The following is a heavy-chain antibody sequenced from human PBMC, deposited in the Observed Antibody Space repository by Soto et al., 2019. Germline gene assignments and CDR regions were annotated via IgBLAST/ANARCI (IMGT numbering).Heavy chain of an antibody. CDR3: ASLEQRLPRDD. Sequence: GGSLRHPCSPAGGTFRYYAMSGVRQAPGKGPDRVSGINGSGGNIYYADSVKGRFTISRDNSKNTLSLQMDSQRVDDPAPHYLASLEQRLPRDDWGEGTVVTESS. V-gene: IGHV3-23*01. D-gene: IGHD6-19*01. CDR2: INGSGGNI. J-gene: IGHJ4*02. CDR1: GGTFRYYA.